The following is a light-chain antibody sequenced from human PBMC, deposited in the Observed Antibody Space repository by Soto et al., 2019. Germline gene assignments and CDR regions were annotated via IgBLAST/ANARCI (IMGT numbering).Light chain of an antibody. J-gene: IGLJ1*01. Sequence: QSVLTQPPSASGSPGQSVTISSTGTSSDVGAYNYVSWYQQLPGKAPKLIIYEVSKRPSGVPDRFSGSKSGNTASLTVSGLQAKHEADYYCTSYAGTYSFFYVFGTGTKVTVL. CDR2: EVS. CDR1: SSDVGAYNY. V-gene: IGLV2-8*01. CDR3: TSYAGTYSFFYV.